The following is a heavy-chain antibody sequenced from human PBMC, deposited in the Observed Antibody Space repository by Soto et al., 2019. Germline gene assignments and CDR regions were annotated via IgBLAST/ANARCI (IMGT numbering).Heavy chain of an antibody. CDR2: INDSGST. V-gene: IGHV4-34*01. CDR1: GGSFSGYY. Sequence: QVQLQQWGAGLLKPSETLSLTCAVYGGSFSGYYWSWIRQPPGKGLEWIGEINDSGSTNYNPSLKSRVTISVDTSKNLLSLKLSSVTAADTAVYYCARGGRGYSYGFRTNWFDPWGQGTLVTVSS. CDR3: ARGGRGYSYGFRTNWFDP. J-gene: IGHJ5*02. D-gene: IGHD5-18*01.